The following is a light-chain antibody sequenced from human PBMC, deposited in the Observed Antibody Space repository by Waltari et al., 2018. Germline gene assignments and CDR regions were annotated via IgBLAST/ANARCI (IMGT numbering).Light chain of an antibody. CDR1: NSDIGGYNY. Sequence: QSALTQPASVSGSPGQSITISCTGTNSDIGGYNYVSWYQQHPGKAPKLMIYDVSKLPSGVSNRFSGPTSVHTASLTISGLQAEDEADYYCSSYTSSSTYVFGTGTKVTVL. CDR3: SSYTSSSTYV. V-gene: IGLV2-14*01. CDR2: DVS. J-gene: IGLJ1*01.